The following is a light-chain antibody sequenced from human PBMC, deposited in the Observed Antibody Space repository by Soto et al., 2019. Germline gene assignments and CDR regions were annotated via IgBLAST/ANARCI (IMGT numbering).Light chain of an antibody. CDR3: HQSYSVLRT. Sequence: DIQMTQSPSSLSASVGDRVTISCRTSQTIGTFLNWFQQKAGEAPRLLISGTSTLQSGVPSRFSGSGSGTDFTLTISSLHPEDFATYYCHQSYSVLRTFGPGTKVHI. CDR1: QTIGTF. CDR2: GTS. V-gene: IGKV1-39*01. J-gene: IGKJ3*01.